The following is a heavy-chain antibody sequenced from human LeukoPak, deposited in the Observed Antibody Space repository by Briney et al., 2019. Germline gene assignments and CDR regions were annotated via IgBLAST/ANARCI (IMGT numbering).Heavy chain of an antibody. V-gene: IGHV3-23*01. CDR2: ISGSGGST. Sequence: GGSLRLSCAASGFTFSNYAMSWVRQAPGKGLEWVSAISGSGGSTYYADSVKGRFIISRDNSKNTLYLQMNSLRAEDTAVYYCANDGAYYDSSTDAFDIWGQGTMVTVSS. CDR1: GFTFSNYA. D-gene: IGHD3-22*01. J-gene: IGHJ3*02. CDR3: ANDGAYYDSSTDAFDI.